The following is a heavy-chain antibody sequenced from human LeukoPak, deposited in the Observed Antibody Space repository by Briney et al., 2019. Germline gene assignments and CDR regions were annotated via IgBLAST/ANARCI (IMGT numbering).Heavy chain of an antibody. V-gene: IGHV3-30*02. Sequence: QPGGSLRLSCVASGFTFSSYGIHWVRQAPGKGLEWVAFIRYDGSNKYYADSVKGRFTISRDNSKNTLSLQMNSLRIEDTAVYYCAKRSDSSSSTIDYWGQGTLVTVSS. CDR3: AKRSDSSSSTIDY. CDR2: IRYDGSNK. D-gene: IGHD6-6*01. J-gene: IGHJ4*02. CDR1: GFTFSSYG.